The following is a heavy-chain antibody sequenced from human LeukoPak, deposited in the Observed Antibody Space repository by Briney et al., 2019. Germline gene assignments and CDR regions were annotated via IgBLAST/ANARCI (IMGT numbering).Heavy chain of an antibody. Sequence: GGSLRLSCAASGFTFDDYGMSWVRQAPGKGLEWVSGINWNGGSTGYADSVKGQFTISRDNAKNSLYLQMNSLRAEDTALYYCARDSGIAVAGSLDYWGQGTLVTVSS. D-gene: IGHD6-19*01. J-gene: IGHJ4*02. CDR3: ARDSGIAVAGSLDY. V-gene: IGHV3-20*04. CDR1: GFTFDDYG. CDR2: INWNGGST.